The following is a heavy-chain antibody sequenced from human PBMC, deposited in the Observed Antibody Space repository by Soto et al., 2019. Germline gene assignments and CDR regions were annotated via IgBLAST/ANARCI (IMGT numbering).Heavy chain of an antibody. Sequence: ASVKVSCKASGYTFTGHYIHWVRQAPEQGPEWMGEIGPESGATRYAQRFQGRVTMTRDMSITTVYMESNNLSPDDTAVYYCGRGRSGQIVVFYWGQGTPVTVSS. CDR1: GYTFTGHY. D-gene: IGHD1-26*01. V-gene: IGHV1-2*02. CDR3: GRGRSGQIVVFY. CDR2: IGPESGAT. J-gene: IGHJ4*02.